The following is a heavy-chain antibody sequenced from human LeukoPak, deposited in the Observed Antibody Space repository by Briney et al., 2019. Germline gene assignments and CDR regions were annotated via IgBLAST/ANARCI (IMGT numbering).Heavy chain of an antibody. CDR2: INHSGST. V-gene: IGHV4-34*13. CDR3: ARGQSVPYYFDY. J-gene: IGHJ4*02. Sequence: RQPPGKGLEWIGEINHSGSTNYNPSLKSRVTISVDKSKNQFSLKLSSVTAADTAVYYCARGQSVPYYFDYWGQGTLVTVSS. D-gene: IGHD2-2*01.